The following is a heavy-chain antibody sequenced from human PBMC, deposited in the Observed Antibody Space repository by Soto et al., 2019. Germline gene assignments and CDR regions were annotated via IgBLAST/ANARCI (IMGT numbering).Heavy chain of an antibody. CDR1: GDTFSHYV. D-gene: IGHD1-26*01. J-gene: IGHJ3*01. CDR2: LAHISGAP. CDR3: ARIGVGSRR. Sequence: VQMVQSGAEVKEPGSSVKVSCTNSGDTFSHYVMSWVRKAPGQGLEWMGSLAHISGAPNYPERFEGRLTISADAGTSTMYMELRSLKYDDTAGYYCARIGVGSRRWGQGTMVTVSS. V-gene: IGHV1-69*18.